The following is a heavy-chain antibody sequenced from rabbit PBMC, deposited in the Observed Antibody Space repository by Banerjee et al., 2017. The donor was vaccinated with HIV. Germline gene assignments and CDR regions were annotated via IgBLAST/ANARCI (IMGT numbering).Heavy chain of an antibody. CDR3: ARLGWIGVEFNL. D-gene: IGHD4-1*01. Sequence: QSLEESGGDLVKPGASLTLTCTASGFTLSSYWMCWVRQAPGKGLEWIACIYAGNSGSTWYASWAKGRFTISKTSSTTVTLQMTSLTAADTATYFCARLGWIGVEFNLWGPGTLVTVS. J-gene: IGHJ4*01. CDR2: IYAGNSGST. V-gene: IGHV1S40*01. CDR1: GFTLSSYW.